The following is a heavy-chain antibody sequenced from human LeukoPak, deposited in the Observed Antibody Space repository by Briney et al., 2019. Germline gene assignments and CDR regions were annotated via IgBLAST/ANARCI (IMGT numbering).Heavy chain of an antibody. V-gene: IGHV4-4*02. J-gene: IGHJ3*01. CDR1: GGSISSRKW. D-gene: IGHD6-19*01. CDR3: AGPPYTSGAYTFDV. Sequence: SETLSLTCTVSGGSISSRKWWGWVRQPPGKGLEWIGEIYHSGYTNYNPSFKSRVTISEDQSRNQFSLRLTSVTAADTAIYYCAGPPYTSGAYTFDVWGQGTMVSVSS. CDR2: IYHSGYT.